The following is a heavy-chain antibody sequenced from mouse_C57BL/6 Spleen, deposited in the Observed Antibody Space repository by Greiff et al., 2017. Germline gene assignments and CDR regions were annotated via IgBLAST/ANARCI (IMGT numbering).Heavy chain of an antibody. CDR3: ARGYGSSYGFDY. Sequence: QVQLKQPGAELVKPGASVKMSCKASGYTFTSYWITWVKQRPGQGLEWIGDIYPGSGSTNYNEKFKSKATLTVDTSSSTAYMQLSSLTSEDSAVYYCARGYGSSYGFDYWGQGTTLTVSS. CDR1: GYTFTSYW. CDR2: IYPGSGST. J-gene: IGHJ2*01. V-gene: IGHV1-55*01. D-gene: IGHD1-1*01.